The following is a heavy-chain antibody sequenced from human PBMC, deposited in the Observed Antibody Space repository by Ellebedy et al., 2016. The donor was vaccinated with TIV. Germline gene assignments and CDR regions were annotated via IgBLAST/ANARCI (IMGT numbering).Heavy chain of an antibody. CDR1: GFTFSSYV. J-gene: IGHJ4*02. Sequence: PGGSLRLSCAGSGFTFSSYVMSWVRQAPGKGLEWVSDITSSGDGTYYANSVKGRFTISRDNSRNTLFLQMNSLRAEDTAVYYCARGPAKGLLDYWGQGALVAVST. CDR3: ARGPAKGLLDY. V-gene: IGHV3-23*01. D-gene: IGHD2-15*01. CDR2: ITSSGDGT.